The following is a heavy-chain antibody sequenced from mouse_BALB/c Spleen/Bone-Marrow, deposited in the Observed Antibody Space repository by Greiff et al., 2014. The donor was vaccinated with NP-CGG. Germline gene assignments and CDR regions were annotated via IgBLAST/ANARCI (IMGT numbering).Heavy chain of an antibody. CDR3: ERRGSNHWYFDV. Sequence: EVKLMESGGGLVQPGGSRKLSCAASGFTFSSFGMHWVRQAPEKGLEWVAYISSGSSTIYYADTVKGTFTISRDNPKNTLFLKMPSLRSEAADMYYSERRGSNHWYFDVWGAGTTVTVSS. D-gene: IGHD1-1*01. J-gene: IGHJ1*01. CDR2: ISSGSSTI. CDR1: GFTFSSFG. V-gene: IGHV5-17*02.